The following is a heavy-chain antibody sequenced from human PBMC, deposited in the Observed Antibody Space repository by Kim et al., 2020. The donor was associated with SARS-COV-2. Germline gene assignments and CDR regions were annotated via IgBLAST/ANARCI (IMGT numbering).Heavy chain of an antibody. Sequence: SQTLSLTCAISGDSVSSNSAAWNWIRQSPSRGLEWLGRTYYRSKWYNDYAVSVKSRITINPDTSKNQFSLQLNSVTPEDTAVYYCARDHYYGSGSYPNWFDPWCQGTLVTVSS. CDR1: GDSVSSNSAA. V-gene: IGHV6-1*01. J-gene: IGHJ5*02. D-gene: IGHD3-10*01. CDR2: TYYRSKWYN. CDR3: ARDHYYGSGSYPNWFDP.